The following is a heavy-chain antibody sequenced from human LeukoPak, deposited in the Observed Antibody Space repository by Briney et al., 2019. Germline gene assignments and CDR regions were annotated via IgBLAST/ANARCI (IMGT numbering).Heavy chain of an antibody. V-gene: IGHV1-2*02. CDR2: INPNSGGT. D-gene: IGHD3-22*01. J-gene: IGHJ4*02. CDR3: ARAGGLYDSSGYYFDY. CDR1: GYTFTGYY. Sequence: ASVKVSCKASGYTFTGYYMHWVRQAPGQGLEWMGWINPNSGGTNYAQKFQGRVTMTRDTSISTAYMELSRLRSDDTAVYYCARAGGLYDSSGYYFDYWGQGTLVTVSS.